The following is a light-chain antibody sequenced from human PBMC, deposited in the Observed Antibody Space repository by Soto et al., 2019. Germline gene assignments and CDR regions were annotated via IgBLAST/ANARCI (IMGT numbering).Light chain of an antibody. CDR3: QQSYTIPYT. Sequence: DIQMTQSPSSLPASVGDRVTLTCRASQSISTYLNWYQQKPVKAPKLLIYAASSLQSGVPSRLSGSGSGTYFTLTISSLQPEDFATYYCQQSYTIPYTFGQGTKLEIK. CDR1: QSISTY. CDR2: AAS. V-gene: IGKV1-39*01. J-gene: IGKJ2*01.